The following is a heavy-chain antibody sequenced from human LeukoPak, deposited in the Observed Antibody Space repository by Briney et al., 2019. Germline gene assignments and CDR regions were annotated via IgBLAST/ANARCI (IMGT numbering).Heavy chain of an antibody. CDR2: IRDKAFGGTT. Sequence: GRSLRLSCTTSGFTFRDYTMSWVRQAPGKGLEWVGFIRDKAFGGTTEYAASVKGRFSIPRDDPKSITYLQMNSLKTEDTAVYYCTRNGYTEPYFDYWGQGALVTVSS. V-gene: IGHV3-49*04. J-gene: IGHJ4*02. D-gene: IGHD5-24*01. CDR1: GFTFRDYT. CDR3: TRNGYTEPYFDY.